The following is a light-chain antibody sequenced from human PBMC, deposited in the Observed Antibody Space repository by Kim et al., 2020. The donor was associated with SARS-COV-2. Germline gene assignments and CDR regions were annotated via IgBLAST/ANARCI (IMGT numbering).Light chain of an antibody. V-gene: IGKV1-39*01. CDR1: QSINAY. Sequence: ASVGDRVTITCRASQSINAYLNWYQQKPGKAPKLLIYAASTLQSGVPSRFSRSGSGTDFTLTINSLQTEDFATYYCQQSHTAPLLTFGGGTKLEI. CDR3: QQSHTAPLLT. CDR2: AAS. J-gene: IGKJ4*01.